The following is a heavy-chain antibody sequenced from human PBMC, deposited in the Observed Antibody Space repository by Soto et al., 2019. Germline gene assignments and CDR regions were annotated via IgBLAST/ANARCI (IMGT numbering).Heavy chain of an antibody. V-gene: IGHV4-59*01. J-gene: IGHJ3*02. CDR1: GGSISSYY. CDR2: IYYSGST. CDR3: GRVTVVKYRGDAFDI. D-gene: IGHD2-15*01. Sequence: SETLSLTCPVSGGSISSYYWSWIRQPPGKGLEWIGYIYYSGSTNYNPSLKSRVTISVDTSKNQFSLKLSSVTAADTAVYCCGRVTVVKYRGDAFDIWGQGTMVT.